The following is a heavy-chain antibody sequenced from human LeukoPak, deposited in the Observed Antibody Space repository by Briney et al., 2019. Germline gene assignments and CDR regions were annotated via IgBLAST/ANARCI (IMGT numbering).Heavy chain of an antibody. V-gene: IGHV4-34*01. CDR3: ARVGRYSGSPGYYYYGMDV. D-gene: IGHD1-26*01. CDR1: GGSFSGYY. CDR2: INHNGST. J-gene: IGHJ6*02. Sequence: SETLSLTCAVYGGSFSGYYWSWIRQPPGKGLEWIGEINHNGSTNYNPSLKSRVTIPVDTSKNQFSLKLSSVTAADTAVYYCARVGRYSGSPGYYYYGMDVWGQGTTVTVSS.